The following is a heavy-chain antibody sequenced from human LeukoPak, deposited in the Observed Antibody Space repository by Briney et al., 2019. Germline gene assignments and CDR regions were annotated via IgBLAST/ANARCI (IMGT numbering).Heavy chain of an antibody. CDR1: DDSISRKYW. J-gene: IGHJ4*02. Sequence: SETLSLTCVVSDDSISRKYWWSWVRPPPGKGLEWIGSIYYSGSTYYNPSLKSRVTISVDTSKNQFSLKLSSVTAADTAVYYCARDLDCSGGSCYPHGYWGQGTLVTVSS. V-gene: IGHV4-4*02. D-gene: IGHD2-15*01. CDR2: IYYSGST. CDR3: ARDLDCSGGSCYPHGY.